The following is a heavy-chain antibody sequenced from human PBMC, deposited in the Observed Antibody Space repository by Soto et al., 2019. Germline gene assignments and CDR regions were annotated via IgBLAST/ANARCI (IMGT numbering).Heavy chain of an antibody. CDR1: GFTVSNNY. CDR2: IYSGGGT. J-gene: IGHJ5*02. CDR3: ARSVKDYNDYA. D-gene: IGHD4-17*01. Sequence: VQVVESGGGLVQPGGSLRLSCAASGFTVSNNYMSWVRQAPGKGLEWVSVIYSGGGTQYADSLKGRFTISRDNSKNTLFLQMNSLRADDTAVYYCARSVKDYNDYAWGQGTLVTVSS. V-gene: IGHV3-66*01.